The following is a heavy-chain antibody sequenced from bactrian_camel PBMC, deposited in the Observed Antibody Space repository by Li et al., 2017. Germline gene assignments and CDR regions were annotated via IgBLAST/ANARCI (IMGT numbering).Heavy chain of an antibody. CDR3: VRDGGTPYEYTY. J-gene: IGHJ4*01. Sequence: HVQLVESGGGLVQPGGSLRLSRAASGFTFSPYWMYWVRQAPGKGLEWVSTITSHPGTLYYADSVKSRFTGTRDNAKNTVYLEMNSLKPEDTAEYYCVRDGGTPYEYTYWGQGTQVTVST. CDR2: ITSHPGTL. D-gene: IGHD2*01. CDR1: GFTFSPYW. V-gene: IGHV3S1*01.